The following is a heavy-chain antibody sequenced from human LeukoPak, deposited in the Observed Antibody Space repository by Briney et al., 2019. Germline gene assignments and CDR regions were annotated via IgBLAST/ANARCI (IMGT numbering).Heavy chain of an antibody. V-gene: IGHV3-7*03. J-gene: IGHJ4*02. Sequence: GGSLRLSCAASGFTFSNYWINWVRQAPGKGLEWVANIKQDGSEKYYVDSVKGRFTISRDNAKSSLYLQMNSLRAEDTAVYYCAKDPLKLWSGYLRYFDYWGQGTLVTVSS. CDR3: AKDPLKLWSGYLRYFDY. D-gene: IGHD3-3*01. CDR1: GFTFSNYW. CDR2: IKQDGSEK.